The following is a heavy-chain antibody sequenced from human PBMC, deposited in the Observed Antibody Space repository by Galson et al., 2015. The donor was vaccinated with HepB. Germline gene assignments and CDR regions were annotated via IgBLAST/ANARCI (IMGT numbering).Heavy chain of an antibody. CDR2: INPNSGGT. J-gene: IGHJ4*02. D-gene: IGHD5-24*01. CDR1: GYTFTGYW. Sequence: VKVSCKASGYTFTGYWMHWVRQAPGQGLEWMGWINPNSGGTEDAQKFQGRVTMTRDASMSTAYMELSRLTSEDTAIYYCAKGGDGHNAGDYWGQGTLVTVSS. CDR3: AKGGDGHNAGDY. V-gene: IGHV1-2*02.